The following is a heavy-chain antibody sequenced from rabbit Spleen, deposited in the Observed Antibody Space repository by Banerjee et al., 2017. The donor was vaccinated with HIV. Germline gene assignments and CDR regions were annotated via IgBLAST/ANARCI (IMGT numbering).Heavy chain of an antibody. CDR2: INTITGKA. V-gene: IGHV1S45*01. D-gene: IGHD4-1*01. Sequence: QEQLVESGGGLVQPGGSLKLSCKASGFSLSYNNVMCWVRQAPGKGLEWIGCINTITGKAVYATWAKGRFTISRASSTTVFLQMTSLTAADTATYFCARDGSGWGANFNLWGPGTLVTVS. J-gene: IGHJ4*01. CDR1: GFSLSYNNV. CDR3: ARDGSGWGANFNL.